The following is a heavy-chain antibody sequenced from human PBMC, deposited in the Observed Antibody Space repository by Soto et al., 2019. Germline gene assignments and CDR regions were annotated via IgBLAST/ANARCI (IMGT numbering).Heavy chain of an antibody. V-gene: IGHV4-61*01. Sequence: QVQLHESGPGLVKPSETLSLTCSVSGGSVTSGSYYWSWIRQPPGKGLEWIGYIYYSGSTNYSPSLTGRFTMSVDTSNNPFSLKLNSGTAADTAVYDCARAKLGGTTRKGYGMDVWGQGTTVTVSS. CDR2: IYYSGST. D-gene: IGHD1-1*01. CDR3: ARAKLGGTTRKGYGMDV. CDR1: GGSVTSGSYY. J-gene: IGHJ6*02.